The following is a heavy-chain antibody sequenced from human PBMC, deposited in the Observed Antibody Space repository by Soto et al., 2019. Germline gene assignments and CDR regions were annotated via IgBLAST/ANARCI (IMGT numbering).Heavy chain of an antibody. V-gene: IGHV3-11*05. CDR3: ARERLWFGELGDY. D-gene: IGHD3-10*01. CDR1: GFTFSDYY. CDR2: ISSSSSYT. J-gene: IGHJ4*02. Sequence: QVQLVESGGGLVKPGGSLRLSCAASGFTFSDYYMSWIRQAPGKGLEWVSYISSSSSYTNYADSVKGRFTISRDNAKNALYLQMNSLRAEDTAVYYCARERLWFGELGDYWGQGTLVTVSS.